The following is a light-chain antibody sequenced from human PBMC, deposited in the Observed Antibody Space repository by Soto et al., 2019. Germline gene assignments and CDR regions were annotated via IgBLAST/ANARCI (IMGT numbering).Light chain of an antibody. CDR1: QSVTSS. V-gene: IGKV3-11*01. CDR2: DVS. Sequence: EIVLTQSPATLSLSPGDTATLSCRASQSVTSSLAWFQQKPGQAPRLLIYDVSRRSTAIPARFSGSGSGTDFTLTISSLEPEDFAVYYCQQRTTWPTFGGGTKVELK. CDR3: QQRTTWPT. J-gene: IGKJ4*01.